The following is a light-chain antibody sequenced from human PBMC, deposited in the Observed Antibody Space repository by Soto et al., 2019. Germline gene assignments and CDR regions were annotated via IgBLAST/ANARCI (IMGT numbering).Light chain of an antibody. CDR2: KDT. J-gene: IGLJ2*01. V-gene: IGLV3-25*02. Sequence: SYELTHPPSVSVSPGQTASIPCSGDVLPKQNDYWYQQKPGQAPVLMIYKDTERPSGIPERFSGSSSGTIVTLNISGVQAEDEAYYYCQSADSSGGYHVIFGGGTNVTVL. CDR1: VLPKQN. CDR3: QSADSSGGYHVI.